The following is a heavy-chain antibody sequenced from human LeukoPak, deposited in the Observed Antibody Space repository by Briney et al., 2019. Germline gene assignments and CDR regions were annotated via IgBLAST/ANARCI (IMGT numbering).Heavy chain of an antibody. J-gene: IGHJ4*02. Sequence: GGSLRLSCAASGFIFSSYGMHWVRQAPGKGLEWVAFIRYDGSNKYYADSVKGRFTISRDNSKNTLYLQMNSLRAEDTAVYYCAKACISGPFGGVMGYWGQGTLVTVSS. D-gene: IGHD3-16*01. CDR3: AKACISGPFGGVMGY. CDR1: GFIFSSYG. V-gene: IGHV3-30*02. CDR2: IRYDGSNK.